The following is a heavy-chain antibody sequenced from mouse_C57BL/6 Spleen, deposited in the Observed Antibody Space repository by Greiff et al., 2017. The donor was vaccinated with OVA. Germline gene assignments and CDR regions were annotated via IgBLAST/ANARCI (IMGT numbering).Heavy chain of an antibody. Sequence: QVQLQQPGAELVMPGASVKLSCKASGYTFTSYWMHWVKQRPGQGLEWIGEIDPSDSYTNYNQKFKGKSTLTVDKSSSTAYMQLSSLTSEDSAVYYCARRSIYYGNYYAMDYWGQGTSVTVSS. J-gene: IGHJ4*01. V-gene: IGHV1-69*01. CDR3: ARRSIYYGNYYAMDY. D-gene: IGHD2-1*01. CDR2: IDPSDSYT. CDR1: GYTFTSYW.